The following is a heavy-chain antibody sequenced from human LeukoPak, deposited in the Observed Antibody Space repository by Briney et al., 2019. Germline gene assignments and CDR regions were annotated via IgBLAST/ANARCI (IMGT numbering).Heavy chain of an antibody. J-gene: IGHJ6*03. CDR2: ITSSSSHI. Sequence: GGCLRLSCAACGLTFSHYTIGWVCQAPGKGLERGASITSSSSHIYHADSLKGRFTISRDNAKNEVYLQMNSLRGEDTAIYYCARVMMGVTVTTFHYYCMDVWGVGTAVTVSS. D-gene: IGHD4-11*01. CDR3: ARVMMGVTVTTFHYYCMDV. CDR1: GLTFSHYT. V-gene: IGHV3-21*01.